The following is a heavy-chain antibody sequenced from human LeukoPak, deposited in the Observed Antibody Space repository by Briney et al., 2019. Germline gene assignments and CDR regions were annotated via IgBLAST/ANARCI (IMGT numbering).Heavy chain of an antibody. CDR3: ARDLAAAGTYYYGMDV. Sequence: PGGSLRLSCAASGFTFSSYEMNWVRPAPGKGLDWVSYISSSGSTIYYADSVKGRFTISRDNAKNSLYLLMNSLRAEDTAVYYCARDLAAAGTYYYGMDVWGQGTTVTVSS. CDR1: GFTFSSYE. J-gene: IGHJ6*02. V-gene: IGHV3-48*03. D-gene: IGHD6-13*01. CDR2: ISSSGSTI.